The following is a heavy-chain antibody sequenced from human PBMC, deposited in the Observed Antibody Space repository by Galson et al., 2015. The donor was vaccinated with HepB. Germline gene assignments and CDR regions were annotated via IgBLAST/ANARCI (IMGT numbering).Heavy chain of an antibody. CDR1: GFTFSSYG. CDR3: AREHRPKIVLRFLEWLFLN. D-gene: IGHD3-3*01. Sequence: SLRLSCAASGFTFSSYGMHWVRQAPGKGLEWVAVISYDGSNKYYADSVKGRFTISRDNSKNTLYLQMNSLRAEDTAVYYCAREHRPKIVLRFLEWLFLNRGQGTLVTVSS. V-gene: IGHV3-30*03. J-gene: IGHJ4*02. CDR2: ISYDGSNK.